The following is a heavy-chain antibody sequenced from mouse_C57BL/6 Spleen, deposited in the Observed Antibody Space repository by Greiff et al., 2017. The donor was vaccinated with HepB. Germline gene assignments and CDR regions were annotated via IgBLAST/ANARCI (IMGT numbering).Heavy chain of an antibody. V-gene: IGHV1-76*01. CDR2: IYPGSGNT. CDR1: GYTFTDYY. CDR3: ARPHYDYDGDYFDY. D-gene: IGHD2-4*01. J-gene: IGHJ2*01. Sequence: QVQLQQSGAELVRPGASVKLSCKASGYTFTDYYINWVKQRPGQGLEWIARIYPGSGNTYYNEKFKGKATLTAEKSSSTAYMQLSSLTSEDSAVYFCARPHYDYDGDYFDYWGQGTTLTVSS.